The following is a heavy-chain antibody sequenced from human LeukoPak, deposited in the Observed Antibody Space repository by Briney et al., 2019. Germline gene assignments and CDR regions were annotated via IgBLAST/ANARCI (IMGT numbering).Heavy chain of an antibody. Sequence: GGSLRLSCAASGFTFSSYAMSWVRQAPGKGLEWVSAISGSGGSTYYADSVKGRFTISRDNYENTVYMQMNSLRAEDTALYYCAKGTTTDDVAFDFWGQGTMVTVSS. CDR2: ISGSGGST. D-gene: IGHD4-17*01. CDR1: GFTFSSYA. CDR3: AKGTTTDDVAFDF. J-gene: IGHJ3*01. V-gene: IGHV3-23*01.